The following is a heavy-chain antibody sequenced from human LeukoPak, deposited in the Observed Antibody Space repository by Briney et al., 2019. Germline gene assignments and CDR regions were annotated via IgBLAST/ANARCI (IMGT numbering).Heavy chain of an antibody. V-gene: IGHV3-74*01. Sequence: PGGSLRLSCAASGFTFSSYWMHWVRHAPGKGLVWVSRINSDGSSTSYADSVKGRFTISRDNAKNTLYLQMNSLRAEDTAVYYCAREGHAMIVATFDYWGQGTLVTVSS. CDR3: AREGHAMIVATFDY. D-gene: IGHD3-22*01. CDR2: INSDGSST. CDR1: GFTFSSYW. J-gene: IGHJ4*02.